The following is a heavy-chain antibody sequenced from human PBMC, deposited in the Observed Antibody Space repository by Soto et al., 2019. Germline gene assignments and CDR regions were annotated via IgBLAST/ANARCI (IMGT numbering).Heavy chain of an antibody. CDR3: ARDMIPTYYDILTGQYNWFDP. D-gene: IGHD3-9*01. CDR1: GYTLTELS. Sequence: ASVKVSCKVSGYTLTELSMHWVRQAPGKGLEWMGIINPSGGSTSYAQKFQGRVTMTRDTSTSTVYMELSSLRSEDTAVYYCARDMIPTYYDILTGQYNWFDPWGQGTLVTVSS. CDR2: INPSGGST. J-gene: IGHJ5*02. V-gene: IGHV1-46*01.